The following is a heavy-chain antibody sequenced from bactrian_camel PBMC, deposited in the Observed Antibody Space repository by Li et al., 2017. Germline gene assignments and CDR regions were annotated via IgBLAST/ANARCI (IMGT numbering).Heavy chain of an antibody. Sequence: VQLVESGGGSVQAGQSLKLSCVGSGHDQVYACGMAWFRQAPGMSRESLASIDAAGDTSYADSVKGRFTISKDNAKNILYLQMNGLQPEDTSVYHCAADGGGQVGSSSGLCRYNFDYAGPGTQVTVS. V-gene: IGHV3S53*01. J-gene: IGHJ6*01. CDR3: AADGGGQVGSSSGLCRYNFDY. CDR1: GHDQVYAC. D-gene: IGHD7*01. CDR2: IDAAGDT.